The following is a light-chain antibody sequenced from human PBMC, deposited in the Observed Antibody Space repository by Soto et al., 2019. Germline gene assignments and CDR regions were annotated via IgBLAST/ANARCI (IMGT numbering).Light chain of an antibody. Sequence: EILMTQSPATLSVSPGERVSLSCRASQSVGSNLAWYQQTAGQAPRLLIYGASTRATGIPARFSGSGSGTEFTLTISSLQSEDFAVYSCQQYTSWPYTFGQGTKLEIK. V-gene: IGKV3-15*01. J-gene: IGKJ2*01. CDR2: GAS. CDR1: QSVGSN. CDR3: QQYTSWPYT.